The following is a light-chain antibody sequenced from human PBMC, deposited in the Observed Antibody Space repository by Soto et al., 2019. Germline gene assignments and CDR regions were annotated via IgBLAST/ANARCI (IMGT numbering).Light chain of an antibody. CDR2: GAS. CDR1: QNIVNW. J-gene: IGKJ5*01. Sequence: DIQMTQSPSTLSPSVGDRVTITCRASQNIVNWLAWYQQKPGKAPKILIYGASTLESGGPSRFSGSGSGTEFTLTITNLQPDDFATYYCLQYNTFSATFGQGTRLEIK. CDR3: LQYNTFSAT. V-gene: IGKV1-5*01.